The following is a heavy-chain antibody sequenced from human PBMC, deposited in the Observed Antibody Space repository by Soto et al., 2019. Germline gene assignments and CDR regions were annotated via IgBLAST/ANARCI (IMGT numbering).Heavy chain of an antibody. D-gene: IGHD2-2*01. Sequence: QITLKESGPTLVKPTQTLTLTCTFSGFSLSTSGVGVGWIRQPPGKALEWLALIYWDDDKRYSPSLKSRLTISKYSSQNQVVLTMTNMHPVRTATYYWANVGYCISVSCRHRFEPWCQGTRVTVSS. CDR2: IYWDDDK. V-gene: IGHV2-5*02. CDR3: ANVGYCISVSCRHRFEP. J-gene: IGHJ5*02. CDR1: GFSLSTSGVG.